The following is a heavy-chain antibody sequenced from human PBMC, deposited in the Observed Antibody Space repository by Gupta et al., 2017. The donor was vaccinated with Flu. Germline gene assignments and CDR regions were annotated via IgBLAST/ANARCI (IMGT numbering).Heavy chain of an antibody. D-gene: IGHD3-16*01. CDR2: ISAYNGNT. Sequence: QVQLVQSGAEVKQPGASVKVSCKASGYTFTSYGISWVRQALGRGLEWMGWISAYNGNTNDAPKLQGRVTVTTDASTSTAYIELRSLRSDYTAVYYCAREGAMLVPGDAFDIWGQGTMVTVSS. CDR1: GYTFTSYG. V-gene: IGHV1-18*01. CDR3: AREGAMLVPGDAFDI. J-gene: IGHJ3*02.